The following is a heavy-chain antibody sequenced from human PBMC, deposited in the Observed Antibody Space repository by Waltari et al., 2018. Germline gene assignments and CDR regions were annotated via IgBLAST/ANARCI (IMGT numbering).Heavy chain of an antibody. CDR1: GGSFSGYY. CDR2: INHSGST. Sequence: QVQLQTWGAGLLKPSGTLSLICAAYGGSFSGYYCSLIRHPPWTGLDWIGEINHSGSTNYNPSLKSRVTRPVDTSTSQFSLKMSSVTAADTAVYYCARADVVAGTPDYWGQGTLVTVSS. V-gene: IGHV4-34*01. CDR3: ARADVVAGTPDY. J-gene: IGHJ4*02. D-gene: IGHD6-19*01.